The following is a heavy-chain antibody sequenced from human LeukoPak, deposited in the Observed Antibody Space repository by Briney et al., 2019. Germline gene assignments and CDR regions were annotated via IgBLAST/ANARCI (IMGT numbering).Heavy chain of an antibody. CDR3: ARAESLAAAGTGSFDS. Sequence: GRSLRLSCAASGLTFSNFGMQWVRQAPGEGLEWVAVIWYDGSNENYEDSVKGRFTISRDNSKNTLYRQMNSLRAEDTAVYYCARAESLAAAGTGSFDSCGQGTLVTVSS. D-gene: IGHD6-13*01. V-gene: IGHV3-33*01. CDR2: IWYDGSNE. J-gene: IGHJ4*02. CDR1: GLTFSNFG.